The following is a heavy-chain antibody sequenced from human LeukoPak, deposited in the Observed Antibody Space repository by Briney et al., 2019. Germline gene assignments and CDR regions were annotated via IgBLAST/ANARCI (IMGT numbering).Heavy chain of an antibody. Sequence: PSETLSLTCAVYGGSFSGYYWSWIRHPPGKGLEWIGEINHSGSTNYNPSLKSRVTISVDTSKNQFSLKLSSVTAADTAVYYCARVRSGLRGYSYGLNWFDPWGQGTLVTVSS. CDR3: ARVRSGLRGYSYGLNWFDP. V-gene: IGHV4-34*01. CDR2: INHSGST. D-gene: IGHD5-18*01. J-gene: IGHJ5*02. CDR1: GGSFSGYY.